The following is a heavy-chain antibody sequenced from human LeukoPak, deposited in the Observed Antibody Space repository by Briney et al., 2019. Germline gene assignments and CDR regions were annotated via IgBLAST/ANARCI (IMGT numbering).Heavy chain of an antibody. J-gene: IGHJ4*02. Sequence: GGSLRLSCAASGFTFSDYYMSWIRQAPGKVLEWVSYISSSGSTIYYAGSVKGRFTISRDNAKNSLYLQMNSLRAEDTAVYYCARGSSSSVWFDYWGQGTLVTVSS. CDR3: ARGSSSSVWFDY. D-gene: IGHD6-6*01. CDR2: ISSSGSTI. V-gene: IGHV3-11*01. CDR1: GFTFSDYY.